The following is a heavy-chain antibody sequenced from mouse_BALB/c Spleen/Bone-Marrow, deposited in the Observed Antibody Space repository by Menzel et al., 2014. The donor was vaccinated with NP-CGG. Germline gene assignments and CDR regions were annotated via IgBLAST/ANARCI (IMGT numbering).Heavy chain of an antibody. J-gene: IGHJ2*01. CDR1: GFTFSSYG. D-gene: IGHD2-4*01. V-gene: IGHV5-6*01. Sequence: EVKVVESGGDLVKPGGSLKLSCAASGFTFSSYGMSWVRQTPDKRLEWVATISSGGSYTYYPDSVKGRFTISRDNAKNTLYLQMSSLKSEDTAMYYCARQTYYDYDGYFDYWGQGTTLTVS. CDR3: ARQTYYDYDGYFDY. CDR2: ISSGGSYT.